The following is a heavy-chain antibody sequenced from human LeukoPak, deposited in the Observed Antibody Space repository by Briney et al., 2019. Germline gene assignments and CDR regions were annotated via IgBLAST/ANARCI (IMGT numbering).Heavy chain of an antibody. CDR1: GGTFSSYA. J-gene: IGHJ4*02. V-gene: IGHV1-69*06. D-gene: IGHD6-19*01. Sequence: SVKVSCKASGGTFSSYAISWVRQAPGQGLEWMGGIIPIFGTANYAQKSQGRVTITADKSTSTAYVELSSLRSEDTAVYYCARVLIAVAGTLDYWGQGTLVTVSS. CDR2: IIPIFGTA. CDR3: ARVLIAVAGTLDY.